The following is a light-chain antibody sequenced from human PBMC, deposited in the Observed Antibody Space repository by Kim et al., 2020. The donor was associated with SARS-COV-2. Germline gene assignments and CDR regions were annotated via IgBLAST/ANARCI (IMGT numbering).Light chain of an antibody. CDR2: DTD. CDR1: DHY. V-gene: IGLV7-46*01. Sequence: DHYPYWFQQKPGQAPRTLIFDTDRRHSWTPARFSGSLFGARAALTLSGAQPEDEADYYCLLSYRDPRGVFGGGTQLTVL. J-gene: IGLJ3*02. CDR3: LLSYRDPRGV.